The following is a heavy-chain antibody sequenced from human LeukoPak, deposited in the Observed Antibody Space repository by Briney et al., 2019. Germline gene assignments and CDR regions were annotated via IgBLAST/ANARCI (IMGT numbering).Heavy chain of an antibody. V-gene: IGHV3-30*18. Sequence: GGSLRLSCAASGFTFSSYGLHWVRQAPGKGLEWVALISYDGSNKYYADSVKGRFTISRDNSKNTLYLQMNDLRAEDTALYYCAKDWDSGSYFADHWGQGTLVAVSS. D-gene: IGHD1-26*01. CDR2: ISYDGSNK. J-gene: IGHJ4*02. CDR3: AKDWDSGSYFADH. CDR1: GFTFSSYG.